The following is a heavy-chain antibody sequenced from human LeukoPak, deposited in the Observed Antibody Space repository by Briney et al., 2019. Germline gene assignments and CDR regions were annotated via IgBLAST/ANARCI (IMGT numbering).Heavy chain of an antibody. CDR1: CGSISSYC. D-gene: IGHD3-10*01. CDR3: ARANVLLFMDV. Sequence: SEILSVTCTVSCGSISSYCWSWIRQPPGKGLEWIGYIYYCGSTNYNPSLKSRVTISVDSSKNPFSLKLSSVTAADTAVYYCARANVLLFMDVWGQGTTVTVSS. V-gene: IGHV4-59*01. J-gene: IGHJ6*02. CDR2: IYYCGST.